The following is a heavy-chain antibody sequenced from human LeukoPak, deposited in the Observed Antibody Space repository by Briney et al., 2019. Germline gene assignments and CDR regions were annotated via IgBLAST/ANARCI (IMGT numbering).Heavy chain of an antibody. CDR3: ARTLGY. Sequence: SETLSLTCAVYGGSFSGYYWSWIRQPPGKGLEGIGEINHSGITNYNPSLKSRVTISVDTSKNQFSLKLSSVTAADTAVYYCARTLGYWGQGTLVTVSS. J-gene: IGHJ4*02. V-gene: IGHV4-34*01. CDR1: GGSFSGYY. CDR2: INHSGIT. D-gene: IGHD3-16*01.